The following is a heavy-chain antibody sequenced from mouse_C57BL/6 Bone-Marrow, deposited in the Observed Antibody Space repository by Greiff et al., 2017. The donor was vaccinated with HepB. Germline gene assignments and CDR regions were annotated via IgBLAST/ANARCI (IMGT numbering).Heavy chain of an antibody. CDR3: ARVWEGYFDV. D-gene: IGHD4-1*01. CDR1: GYAFTNYL. J-gene: IGHJ1*03. Sequence: QVQLKESGAELVRPGTSVKVSCKASGYAFTNYLIEWVKQRPGQGLEWIGVINPGSGGTNYNEKFKGKATLTADKSSSTAYMQLSSLTSEDSAVYFCARVWEGYFDVWGTGTTVTVSS. CDR2: INPGSGGT. V-gene: IGHV1-54*01.